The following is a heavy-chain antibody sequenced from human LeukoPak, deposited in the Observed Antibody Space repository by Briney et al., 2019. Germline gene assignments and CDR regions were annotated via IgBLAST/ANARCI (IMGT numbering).Heavy chain of an antibody. CDR2: IIPILGIA. CDR1: GGTFSSYT. J-gene: IGHJ4*02. Sequence: GASVKVSCKASGGTFSSYTISWVRQAPGQGLEWMGRIIPILGIANYAQKFQGRVTITADKSTSTAYMELSSLRSEDTAVYYCARGGIAVAGNDYWGQGTLVTVSS. D-gene: IGHD6-19*01. V-gene: IGHV1-69*02. CDR3: ARGGIAVAGNDY.